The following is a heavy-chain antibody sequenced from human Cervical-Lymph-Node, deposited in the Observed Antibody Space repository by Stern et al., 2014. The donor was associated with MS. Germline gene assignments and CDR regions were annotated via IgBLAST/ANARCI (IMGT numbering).Heavy chain of an antibody. CDR2: IDHSGRI. V-gene: IGHV4-34*01. J-gene: IGHJ3*02. CDR1: DGSFSGSC. Sequence: QVQLQQWGAGLLKPSETLSLTCAVYDGSFSGSCWTWIRQTPGKGLEWLADIDHSGRITYNPSVLSRVTSSTDPPKSQFPPKPPPVTAADTAVYYCARVDDVDFNPSGKDGFDIWGQGTRVTVSS. CDR3: ARVDDVDFNPSGKDGFDI. D-gene: IGHD4-23*01.